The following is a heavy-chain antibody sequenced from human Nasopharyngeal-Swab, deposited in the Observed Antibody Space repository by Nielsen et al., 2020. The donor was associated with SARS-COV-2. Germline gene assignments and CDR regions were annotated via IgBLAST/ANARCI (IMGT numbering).Heavy chain of an antibody. CDR2: INDYEDRL. CDR3: TRLAVSRIDY. J-gene: IGHJ4*02. CDR1: GFTFSIYA. Sequence: GGSLRLSCSASGFTFSIYAMHWVRQAPGKGLEYVSTINDYEDRLYYADSVKGRFTISRDNAKNSLYLQMNSLRDEDTAVYYCTRLAVSRIDYWGQGTQVTVSS. D-gene: IGHD6-19*01. V-gene: IGHV3-64*04.